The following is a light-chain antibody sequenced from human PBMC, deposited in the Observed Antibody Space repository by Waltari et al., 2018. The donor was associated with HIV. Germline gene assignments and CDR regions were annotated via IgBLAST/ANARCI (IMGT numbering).Light chain of an antibody. J-gene: IGLJ2*01. CDR1: GPNIGHNL. V-gene: IGLV1-44*01. Sequence: QSVLTQPPSASGTPGQTVVLPCSGSGPNIGHNLVHWYRHFPGAAPKLLIHSDDQRPSGVPERFVGSKFGTLASLAISGLQSDDEADYYCAAWNDRLNNSIVSGGSVIFGGGTKLTVL. CDR2: SDD. CDR3: AAWNDRLNNSIVSGGSVI.